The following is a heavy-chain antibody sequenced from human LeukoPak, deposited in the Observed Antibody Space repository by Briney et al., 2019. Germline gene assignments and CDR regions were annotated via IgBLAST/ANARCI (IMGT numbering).Heavy chain of an antibody. V-gene: IGHV3-23*01. J-gene: IGHJ4*02. Sequence: GGSLRLSCAASGFTFSSYEMNWVRQAPGKGLEWVSAISGSGGSTYYADSVKGRFTISRDNSKNTLYLQMNSLRAEDTAVYYCAKDWPRGYYDFWSGFPNYFDYWGQGTLVTVSS. CDR2: ISGSGGST. CDR1: GFTFSSYE. D-gene: IGHD3-3*01. CDR3: AKDWPRGYYDFWSGFPNYFDY.